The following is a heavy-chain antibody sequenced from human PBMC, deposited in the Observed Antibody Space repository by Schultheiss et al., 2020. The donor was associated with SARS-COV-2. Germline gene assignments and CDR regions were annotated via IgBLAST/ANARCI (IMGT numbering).Heavy chain of an antibody. CDR3: AHSPGIAAAGRWFDP. CDR1: GFSLSTSGMR. V-gene: IGHV2-70*12. CDR2: IDWDDDK. Sequence: SGPTLVKPTQTLTLTCTFSGFSLSTSGMRVSWIRQPPGKALEWLALIDWDDDKYYSTSLKTRLTISKDTSKNQVVLTMTNMDPVDTATYYCAHSPGIAAAGRWFDPWGQGTLVTVSS. D-gene: IGHD6-13*01. J-gene: IGHJ5*02.